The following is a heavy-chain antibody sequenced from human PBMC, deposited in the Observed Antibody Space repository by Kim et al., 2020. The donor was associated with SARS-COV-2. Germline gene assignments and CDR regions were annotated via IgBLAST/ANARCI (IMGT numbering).Heavy chain of an antibody. D-gene: IGHD2-8*01. J-gene: IGHJ4*02. CDR2: ISSSSSLI. V-gene: IGHV3-21*05. CDR1: GFTFSSYS. CDR3: VRDPLPWAPGTNGYADY. Sequence: GGSLRLSCTASGFTFSSYSMNWVRQAPGKGPEWVSYISSSSSLIYYADSVKGRFTISRDNAENSLFLQMNSLRDEDTAVYYCVRDPLPWAPGTNGYADYWGQGTLVTVSS.